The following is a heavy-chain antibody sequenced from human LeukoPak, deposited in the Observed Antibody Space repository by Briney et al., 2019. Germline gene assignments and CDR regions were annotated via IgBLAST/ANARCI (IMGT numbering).Heavy chain of an antibody. CDR2: IYYSGST. CDR1: GGSISSSSYY. D-gene: IGHD1-1*01. V-gene: IGHV4-39*01. CDR3: ATLPGENWNEES. J-gene: IGHJ4*02. Sequence: KPSETLSLTCTVSGGSISSSSYYWGWIRQPPGKGLEWIGSIYYSGSTYYNPSLKSRVTISVDTSKNQFSLKLSSVTAADTAVYYCATLPGENWNEESWGQGTLVTVSS.